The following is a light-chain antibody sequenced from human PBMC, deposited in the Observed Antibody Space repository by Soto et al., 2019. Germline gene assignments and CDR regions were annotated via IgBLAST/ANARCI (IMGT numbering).Light chain of an antibody. J-gene: IGLJ1*01. Sequence: QSVLTQPPSASGTPGQRVIISCSGSSSNIGSNYVYWYQQLPGTAPKLLIYRNNQRPSGVPDRFSGSKSGTSASLAISGLRSEDEADYYCAAWDDSLSAFYVFGTGTKLTVL. CDR2: RNN. V-gene: IGLV1-47*01. CDR3: AAWDDSLSAFYV. CDR1: SSNIGSNY.